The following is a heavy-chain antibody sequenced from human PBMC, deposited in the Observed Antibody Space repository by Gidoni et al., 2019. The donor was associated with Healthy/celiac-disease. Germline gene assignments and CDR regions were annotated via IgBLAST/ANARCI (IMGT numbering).Heavy chain of an antibody. CDR3: ARGWIGVTTVTTPYNY. J-gene: IGHJ4*02. CDR1: GDTFSNYD. D-gene: IGHD4-17*01. CDR2: MTPVFGTA. Sequence: QVQLVQSGAEVKKPGSSVKVSCKASGDTFSNYDISWVRQAPGQGLEWVGGMTPVFGTANYAQKFQGRVTITAVESTGTAYMELRSLKSEDTAVYYCARGWIGVTTVTTPYNYWGQGTLVTVSS. V-gene: IGHV1-69*01.